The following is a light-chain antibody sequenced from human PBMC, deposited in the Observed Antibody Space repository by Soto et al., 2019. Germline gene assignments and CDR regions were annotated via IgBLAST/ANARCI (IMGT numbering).Light chain of an antibody. CDR2: DAS. J-gene: IGKJ2*01. V-gene: IGKV1-33*01. CDR3: QQYDNLTPL. Sequence: DIQMTQSPFSLSASVGDRVTITCQASQDITNYLNWYQQKPGKAPKLLIYDASNLETGVPSRFSGSGSGTDFTLTISSLQPEDIATYYCQQYDNLTPLFGQRTKLELK. CDR1: QDITNY.